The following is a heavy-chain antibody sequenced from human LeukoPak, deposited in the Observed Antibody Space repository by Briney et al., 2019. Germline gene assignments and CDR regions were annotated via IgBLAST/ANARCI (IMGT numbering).Heavy chain of an antibody. J-gene: IGHJ5*02. CDR2: IYYSGST. CDR3: ARRSGNWFDP. Sequence: PSETLSLTCTVSGGSISSSSYYWGWIRQPPGKGLEWIGSIYYSGSTYYNPSLKSRVTISVDTSKNQFSLKLSSVTAADTAVYYCARRSGNWFDPWGQGTLVTVSS. CDR1: GGSISSSSYY. V-gene: IGHV4-39*01.